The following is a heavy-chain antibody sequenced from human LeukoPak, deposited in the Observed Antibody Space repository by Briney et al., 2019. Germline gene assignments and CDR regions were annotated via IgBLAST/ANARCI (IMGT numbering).Heavy chain of an antibody. Sequence: GGSLRLSCAASGFTFSSYWMHWVRQAPGKGLVWVSRINSDGSSTSYADSVKGRFTISRDNANNTLYLEMNRLTADDTAVYYCVREGDWVSIAFDIWGQGTMVSVSS. J-gene: IGHJ3*02. CDR1: GFTFSSYW. V-gene: IGHV3-74*01. CDR2: INSDGSST. CDR3: VREGDWVSIAFDI. D-gene: IGHD3-9*01.